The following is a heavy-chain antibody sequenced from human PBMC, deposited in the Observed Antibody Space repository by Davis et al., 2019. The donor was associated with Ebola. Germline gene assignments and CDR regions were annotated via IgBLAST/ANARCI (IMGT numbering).Heavy chain of an antibody. Sequence: PGGPLTLSCTVPGCSIISYYWTWSRQPPGKGLEWFGYIYYSGSTNYNPSLKSRVTISVDTSKNQFSLKLSPVTAADTTVYYCASGSYSYYYYYMDVWGKGTTVTVSS. CDR3: ASGSYSYYYYYMDV. D-gene: IGHD1-26*01. CDR1: GCSIISYY. V-gene: IGHV4-59*08. CDR2: IYYSGST. J-gene: IGHJ6*03.